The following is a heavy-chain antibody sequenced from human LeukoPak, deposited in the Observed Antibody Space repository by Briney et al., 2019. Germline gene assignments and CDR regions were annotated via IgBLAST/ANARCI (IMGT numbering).Heavy chain of an antibody. J-gene: IGHJ5*02. CDR3: ARGPHIREYSSSWYSGFDP. D-gene: IGHD6-13*01. Sequence: GGSLRLSCAASGFTFSSYGMHWVRQAPGKGLEWVSAISGSGGSTYYADSVKGRFTISRDNSKNTLYLQMNSLRAEDTAVYYCARGPHIREYSSSWYSGFDPWGQGTLVTVSS. CDR1: GFTFSSYG. CDR2: ISGSGGST. V-gene: IGHV3-23*01.